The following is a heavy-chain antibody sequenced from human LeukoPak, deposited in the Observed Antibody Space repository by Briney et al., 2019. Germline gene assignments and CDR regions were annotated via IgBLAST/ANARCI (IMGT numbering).Heavy chain of an antibody. D-gene: IGHD1-26*01. CDR2: INLSGGST. CDR3: ARDTAISGSYGLTFDY. J-gene: IGHJ4*02. CDR1: GYTFTSYY. V-gene: IGHV1-46*01. Sequence: ASVTVSCKASGYTFTSYYMHWVRQAPGQGLEWMGIINLSGGSTSYAQKFQGRVTMTRDTSTSTVYMELSSLRSEDTAVYYCARDTAISGSYGLTFDYWGQGTLVTVSS.